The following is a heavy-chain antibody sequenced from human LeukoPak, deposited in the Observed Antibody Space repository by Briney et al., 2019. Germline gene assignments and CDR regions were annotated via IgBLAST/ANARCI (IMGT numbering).Heavy chain of an antibody. V-gene: IGHV4-61*02. CDR2: IYTSGST. D-gene: IGHD6-19*01. Sequence: PSETLSLTCTVSGGSISSGDYYWSWIRQPAGKGLEWIGRIYTSGSTNYNPSLKSRVTMSVDTSKNQFSLKLSSVTAADTAVYYCAREGQWLVRGYYYMDVWGKGTTVTVSS. CDR1: GGSISSGDYY. J-gene: IGHJ6*03. CDR3: AREGQWLVRGYYYMDV.